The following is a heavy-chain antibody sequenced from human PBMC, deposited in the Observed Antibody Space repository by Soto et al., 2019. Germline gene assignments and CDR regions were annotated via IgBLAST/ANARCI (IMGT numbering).Heavy chain of an antibody. D-gene: IGHD3-3*01. CDR3: ARGFYDFGSGYPPGYYFDF. CDR2: IYYSGST. J-gene: IGHJ4*02. Sequence: PSETLSLTCTVSGGSISSGDYYWSWIRQPPGKGLEWIGYIYYSGSTYYNPSLKSRVTISVDTSKNQFSLKLSSVTAADTAVYYFARGFYDFGSGYPPGYYFDFWGEGTLVTVSS. CDR1: GGSISSGDYY. V-gene: IGHV4-30-4*01.